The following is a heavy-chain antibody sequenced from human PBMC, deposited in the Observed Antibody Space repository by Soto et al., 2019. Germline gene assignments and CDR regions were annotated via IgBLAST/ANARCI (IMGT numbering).Heavy chain of an antibody. Sequence: TSETLSLTCTVSGGSISSSSYYWGWIRQPPGKGLEWIGSIYYSGSTYYNPSLKSRVTISVDTSKNQFSLKLSSVTAADTAVYYCARRSSWTPIDYWGQGTLVTVSS. V-gene: IGHV4-39*01. CDR2: IYYSGST. CDR1: GGSISSSSYY. CDR3: ARRSSWTPIDY. J-gene: IGHJ4*02. D-gene: IGHD6-13*01.